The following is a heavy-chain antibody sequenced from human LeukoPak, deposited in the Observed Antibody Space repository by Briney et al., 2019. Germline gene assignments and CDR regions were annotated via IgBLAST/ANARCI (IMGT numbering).Heavy chain of an antibody. Sequence: ASVKVSCKASGYTFTGYYMHWVRQAPGQGPEWMGWINPNSGGTNYGQKFQGRVTMTRDTSISIVYMELSRLRSDDTAVYYCARGPSDSSGYYYVGDAFDIWGQGTVVTVSS. CDR3: ARGPSDSSGYYYVGDAFDI. CDR1: GYTFTGYY. V-gene: IGHV1-2*02. D-gene: IGHD3-22*01. CDR2: INPNSGGT. J-gene: IGHJ3*02.